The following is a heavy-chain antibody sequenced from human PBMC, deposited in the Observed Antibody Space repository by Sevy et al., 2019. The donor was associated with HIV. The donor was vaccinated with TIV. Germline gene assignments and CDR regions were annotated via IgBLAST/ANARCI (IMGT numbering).Heavy chain of an antibody. CDR2: SYSGGNT. CDR1: GGSIRSYY. J-gene: IGHJ5*02. CDR3: ARDKGGSTWFLLDP. V-gene: IGHV4-4*07. D-gene: IGHD6-13*01. Sequence: SETLSLTCAVSGGSIRSYYWSWIRQPAGKGLEWIGRSYSGGNTNYNPSLKSRVTMSVDTSKNQFSLELRSVTAADTAVYYCARDKGGSTWFLLDPWGQGRLVTVS.